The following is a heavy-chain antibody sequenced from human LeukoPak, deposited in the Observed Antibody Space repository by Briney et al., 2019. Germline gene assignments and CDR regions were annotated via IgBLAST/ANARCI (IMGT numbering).Heavy chain of an antibody. CDR3: ATYMVRGPSDWFDP. D-gene: IGHD3-10*01. CDR1: GFTFSDYY. V-gene: IGHV3-11*06. J-gene: IGHJ5*02. Sequence: GGSLRLSCAASGFTFSDYYMTWIRQAPGKGLEWVSYISGSSSDTNYADFVKGRFTISRDNAKNSLYLQMNSLRAEDTAVYYCATYMVRGPSDWFDPWGQGTLVTVSS. CDR2: ISGSSSDT.